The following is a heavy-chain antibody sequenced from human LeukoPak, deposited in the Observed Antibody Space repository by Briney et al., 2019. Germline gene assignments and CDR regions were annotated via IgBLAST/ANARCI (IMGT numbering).Heavy chain of an antibody. CDR3: AKGGQWLTLVDY. D-gene: IGHD6-19*01. J-gene: IGHJ4*02. Sequence: GGSLRLSCAASGFTFDDYSMHWVRQAPGKGLEWVSLISGDGGSTYSADSVKGRFTISRDNSKNSLYLQMNSLRTEDTALYYCAKGGQWLTLVDYWGQGPLVTVSS. V-gene: IGHV3-43*02. CDR2: ISGDGGST. CDR1: GFTFDDYS.